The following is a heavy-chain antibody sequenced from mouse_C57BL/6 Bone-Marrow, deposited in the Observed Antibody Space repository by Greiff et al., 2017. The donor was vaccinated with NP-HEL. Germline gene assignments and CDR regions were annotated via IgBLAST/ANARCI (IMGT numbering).Heavy chain of an antibody. Sequence: EVKLQESGGGLVQPGGSLKLSCAASGFTFSDYYMYWVRQTPEKRLEWVAYISNGGGSTYYPDTVKGRFTISRDNAKNTLYLQMSRLKSEDTAMYYCARHGGSSFDYWGQGTTLTVSS. CDR2: ISNGGGST. J-gene: IGHJ2*01. V-gene: IGHV5-12*01. D-gene: IGHD1-1*01. CDR1: GFTFSDYY. CDR3: ARHGGSSFDY.